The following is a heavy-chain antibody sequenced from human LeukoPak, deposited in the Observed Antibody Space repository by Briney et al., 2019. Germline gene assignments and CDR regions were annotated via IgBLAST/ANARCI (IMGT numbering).Heavy chain of an antibody. V-gene: IGHV1-2*02. CDR3: ARGPIAAAGSPNWFDP. Sequence: ASVKVSSKASGYTFTGYYMHWVRQAPGQGLEWMGWINPNSGGTNYAQKFQGRVTMTRDTSISTAYMELSRLRSDDTAVYYCARGPIAAAGSPNWFDPWGQGTLVTVSS. CDR1: GYTFTGYY. D-gene: IGHD6-13*01. J-gene: IGHJ5*02. CDR2: INPNSGGT.